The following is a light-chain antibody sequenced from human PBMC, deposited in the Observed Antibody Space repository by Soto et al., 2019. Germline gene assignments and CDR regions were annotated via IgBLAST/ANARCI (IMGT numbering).Light chain of an antibody. V-gene: IGKV1-9*01. CDR2: GAS. CDR1: QGISSH. Sequence: IQVTQSPSSLSASVADRVAITCRASQGISSHLAWYQQRPGKAPVLLIYGASNLQSGVPSRFSGSGSGTAFTLTISSLQPEDFATYYCQQFSGYPLTFGQGTRLEIK. J-gene: IGKJ5*01. CDR3: QQFSGYPLT.